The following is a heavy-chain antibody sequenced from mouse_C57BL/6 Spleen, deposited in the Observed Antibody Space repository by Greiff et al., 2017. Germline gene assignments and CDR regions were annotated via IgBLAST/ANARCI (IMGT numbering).Heavy chain of an antibody. V-gene: IGHV1-69*01. J-gene: IGHJ2*01. CDR2: IDPSDSYT. D-gene: IGHD1-1*01. Sequence: QVQLQQPGAELVMPGASVKLSCKASGYTFPSYWMHWVKQRPGPGLEWIGEIDPSDSYTNYNQQFKGKSTLTVDKSSSTAYMQLSSLTSEDSAVYYCARRGHYYGSSGDVDYWGQGTTLTVSS. CDR3: ARRGHYYGSSGDVDY. CDR1: GYTFPSYW.